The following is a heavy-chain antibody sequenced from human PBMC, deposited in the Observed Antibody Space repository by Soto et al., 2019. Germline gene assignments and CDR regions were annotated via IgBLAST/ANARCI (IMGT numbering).Heavy chain of an antibody. J-gene: IGHJ6*03. CDR2: IYYSGST. V-gene: IGHV4-59*01. CDR1: GGSISSYY. CDR3: ARGDYDFWSGYSMDV. Sequence: QVQLQESGPGLVKPSETLSLTCTVSGGSISSYYWSWIWQPPGKGLEWIGYIYYSGSTNYNPSLKSRVTISVDTSKNQFSLKLSSVTAADTAVYYCARGDYDFWSGYSMDVWGKGTTVTVSS. D-gene: IGHD3-3*01.